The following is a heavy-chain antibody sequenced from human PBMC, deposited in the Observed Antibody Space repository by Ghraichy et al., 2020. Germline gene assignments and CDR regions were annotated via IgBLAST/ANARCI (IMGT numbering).Heavy chain of an antibody. CDR2: IYYSGST. D-gene: IGHD6-19*01. CDR1: GSSISSSSYY. Sequence: ESLNISCTVSGSSISSSSYYWGWIRQPPGKGLEWIGSIYYSGSTYYNPSLKSRVTISVDTSKNQFSLKLSSVTAADTAVYYCARRSSGCPRCAFDIWGQGTMVTVSS. V-gene: IGHV4-39*01. CDR3: ARRSSGCPRCAFDI. J-gene: IGHJ3*02.